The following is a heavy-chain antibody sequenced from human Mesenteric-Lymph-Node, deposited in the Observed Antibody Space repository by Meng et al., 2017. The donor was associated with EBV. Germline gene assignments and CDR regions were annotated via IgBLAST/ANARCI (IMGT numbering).Heavy chain of an antibody. CDR2: ISQSGDT. V-gene: IGHV4-34*01. CDR3: ARGAIFGIVITYFDY. D-gene: IGHD3-3*02. J-gene: IGHJ4*02. Sequence: GQPQQWGAGRLEPSETVPLTCEASGVSFSGYHWSWIRQPPGKGLESIGEISQSGDTTYNPSLKSRVTISVDRSRNQFSLKMASVTAADTAVYYCARGAIFGIVITYFDYWSQGTLVTVSS. CDR1: GVSFSGYH.